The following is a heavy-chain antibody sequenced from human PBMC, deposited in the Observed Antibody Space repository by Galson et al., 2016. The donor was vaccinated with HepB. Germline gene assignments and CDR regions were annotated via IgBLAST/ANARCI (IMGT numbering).Heavy chain of an antibody. CDR1: GFTFSSYA. CDR3: ARGRGSSSWYAFDI. Sequence: SLRLSCAASGFTFSSYAMYWVRQAPGKGLEWVAVISYDGSNKYYADSVEGRFTISRDNSKNTLYLQMNSLRAEDTAVYYCARGRGSSSWYAFDIWGQGTMVTVSS. D-gene: IGHD6-13*01. CDR2: ISYDGSNK. J-gene: IGHJ3*02. V-gene: IGHV3-30-3*01.